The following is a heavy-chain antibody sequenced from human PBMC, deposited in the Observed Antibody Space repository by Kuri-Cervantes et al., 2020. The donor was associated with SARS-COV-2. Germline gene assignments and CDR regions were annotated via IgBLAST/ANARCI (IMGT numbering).Heavy chain of an antibody. CDR2: ISIKQGDT. CDR3: ARVCGGDCADNYYYYYGMDV. Sequence: ASVKVSCKTSGYTFTSHGISWVRQAPGQGLEWMGWISIKQGDTNYAQKFQGRVTMTTDTSTSTAYMELRSLRSDDTAVYYCARVCGGDCADNYYYYYGMDVWGQGSLVTVSS. D-gene: IGHD2-21*02. J-gene: IGHJ6*02. V-gene: IGHV1-18*04. CDR1: GYTFTSHG.